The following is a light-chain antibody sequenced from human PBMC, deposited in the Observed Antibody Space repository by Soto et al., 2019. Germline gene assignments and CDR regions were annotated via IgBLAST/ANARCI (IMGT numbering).Light chain of an antibody. CDR1: SSDVGGYNY. J-gene: IGLJ3*02. V-gene: IGLV2-8*01. CDR2: EVS. Sequence: QSALTQPPSASGSPGPSVTISCTGTSSDVGGYNYVSWYQQHPGKAPKLMIYEVSNRPSGVPERFSGSKSGNTASLTVSGLQAEDEADYYCTAYAGDTSLGVLCGGTKLTVL. CDR3: TAYAGDTSLGV.